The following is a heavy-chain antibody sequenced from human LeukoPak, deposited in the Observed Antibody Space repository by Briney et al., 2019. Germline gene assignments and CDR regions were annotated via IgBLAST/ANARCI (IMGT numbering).Heavy chain of an antibody. CDR2: IIPIFGTA. CDR3: ARQGYSSSYFHYDYYMDV. J-gene: IGHJ6*03. V-gene: IGHV1-69*05. Sequence: SVKVSCKASGGTFSSYAISWVRQAPGQGLEWMGGIIPIFGTANYAQKFQGRVTITTDESTSTAYMELSSLRSEDTAVYYCARQGYSSSYFHYDYYMDVWGKGTTVTVSS. CDR1: GGTFSSYA. D-gene: IGHD6-13*01.